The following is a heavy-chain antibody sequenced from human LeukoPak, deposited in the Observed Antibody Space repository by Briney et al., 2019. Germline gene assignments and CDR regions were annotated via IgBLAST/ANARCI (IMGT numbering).Heavy chain of an antibody. CDR2: IRAYNGNT. CDR1: GYTFTSYG. V-gene: IGHV1-18*01. D-gene: IGHD3-22*01. Sequence: ASVRVSCTASGYTFTSYGISWVRQAPGQGLEWMGWIRAYNGNTNYAQKLQGRVTMTTDTSTSTAYMELRSLRSEDTAVYYCARVLGSGEYDSGGYPWGQGTLVTVSS. J-gene: IGHJ5*02. CDR3: ARVLGSGEYDSGGYP.